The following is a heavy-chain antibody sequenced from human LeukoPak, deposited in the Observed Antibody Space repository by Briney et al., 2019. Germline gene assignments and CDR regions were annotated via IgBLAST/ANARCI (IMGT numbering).Heavy chain of an antibody. D-gene: IGHD3-10*01. Sequence: GGSLRLSCAASGFTFSNAWMSWVRQAPGKGLEWVSAISGSGGSTYYADSVKGRFTISRDNSKNTLYLQMNGLRAEDAAVYYCAKDHYYGSGSYYNSDAFDIWGQGTMVTVSS. CDR1: GFTFSNAW. J-gene: IGHJ3*02. V-gene: IGHV3-23*01. CDR2: ISGSGGST. CDR3: AKDHYYGSGSYYNSDAFDI.